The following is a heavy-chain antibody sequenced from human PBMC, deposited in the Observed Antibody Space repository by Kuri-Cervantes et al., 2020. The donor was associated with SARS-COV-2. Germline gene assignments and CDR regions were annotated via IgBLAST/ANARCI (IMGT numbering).Heavy chain of an antibody. CDR2: INHSGST. CDR3: ARGLRGVVPAAITFDY. CDR1: GGSFSGYY. V-gene: IGHV4-34*01. J-gene: IGHJ4*02. Sequence: SQTLSLTCAVSGGSFSGYYWSWIRQPPGKGLEWIGEINHSGSTNYNPSLKSRVTISVDTSKNQFSLKLSSVTAADTAVYYCARGLRGVVPAAITFDYWGQGTLVTVSS. D-gene: IGHD2-2*01.